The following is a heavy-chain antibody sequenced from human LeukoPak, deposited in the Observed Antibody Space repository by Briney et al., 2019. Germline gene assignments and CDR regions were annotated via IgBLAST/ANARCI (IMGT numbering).Heavy chain of an antibody. CDR3: ARIKYGGNFDF. J-gene: IGHJ4*02. Sequence: PGGSLRLSCVASGFTFTSDWMHWVRQAPGKGLVWVSRINGDGSSTTYADSVKGRFTISRDNAKNTVYLQMNSLRAEDTAVYYCARIKYGGNFDFWGPGTLVTVSS. CDR1: GFTFTSDW. D-gene: IGHD4-23*01. V-gene: IGHV3-74*01. CDR2: INGDGSST.